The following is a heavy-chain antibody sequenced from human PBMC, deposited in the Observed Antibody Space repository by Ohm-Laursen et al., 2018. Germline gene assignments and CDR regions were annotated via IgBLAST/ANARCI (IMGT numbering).Heavy chain of an antibody. V-gene: IGHV4-59*01. CDR1: GGSISSYY. CDR3: ARAPVDTAMVIGY. CDR2: IYHSGST. Sequence: GTLSLTCTFSGGSISSYYWSWIRQPPGKGLEWIGNIYHSGSTNYNPSLKSRVTMSVDTTKNQFSLKLSSVTAADTAVYYCARAPVDTAMVIGYWGQGTLVIVSS. D-gene: IGHD5-18*01. J-gene: IGHJ4*02.